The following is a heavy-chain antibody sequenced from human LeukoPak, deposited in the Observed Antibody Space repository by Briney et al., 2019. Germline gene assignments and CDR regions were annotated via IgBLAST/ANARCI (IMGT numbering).Heavy chain of an antibody. CDR1: GGSISSGDYF. CDR2: IYYSGTT. V-gene: IGHV4-30-4*01. Sequence: SETLSLTCTVSGGSISSGDYFWSWVRQPPGKGLEWIGYIYYSGTTYYSPSLKSRVTISLDTSKNQFSLKLSSVTAADTAVYYCARGERGYSGYDGYWGQGTLVTVSS. D-gene: IGHD5-12*01. CDR3: ARGERGYSGYDGY. J-gene: IGHJ4*02.